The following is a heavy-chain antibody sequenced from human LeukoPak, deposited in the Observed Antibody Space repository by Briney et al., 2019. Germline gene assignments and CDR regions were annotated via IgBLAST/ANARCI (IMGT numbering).Heavy chain of an antibody. Sequence: SETLSLTCTVSGGSISSYYWSWIRQPPEKGLEWIGYIYYSGSTNYNPSLKSRVTISVDTSKNQFSLKLSSVTAADTAVYYCARGGLDILTGYYSVHYFDYWGQGTLVTVSS. CDR2: IYYSGST. CDR1: GGSISSYY. J-gene: IGHJ4*02. V-gene: IGHV4-59*01. CDR3: ARGGLDILTGYYSVHYFDY. D-gene: IGHD3-9*01.